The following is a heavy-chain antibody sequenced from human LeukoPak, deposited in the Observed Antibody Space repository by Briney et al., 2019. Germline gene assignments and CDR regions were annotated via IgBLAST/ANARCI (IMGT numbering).Heavy chain of an antibody. V-gene: IGHV1-69*04. CDR3: ARTNDYYYDSSGYIDY. CDR2: IIPIFGIA. Sequence: SVKVSYKASGGTFSSYAISWVRQAPGQGLEWMGRIIPIFGIANYAQKFQGRVTITADKSTSTAYMELSSLRSEDTAVYYCARTNDYYYDSSGYIDYWGQGTLVTVSS. CDR1: GGTFSSYA. J-gene: IGHJ4*02. D-gene: IGHD3-22*01.